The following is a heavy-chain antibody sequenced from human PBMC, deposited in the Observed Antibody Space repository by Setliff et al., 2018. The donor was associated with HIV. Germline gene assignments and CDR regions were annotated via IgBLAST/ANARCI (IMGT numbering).Heavy chain of an antibody. CDR3: AIHFDTSGHYSPIDS. V-gene: IGHV6-1*01. Sequence: PSLTCAISGDSVSSNSATWNWIRQSPSRGLEWLGETYYRSKWYNNYAVSVKGRMILNPDTSKNQFSLQMISLRAEDTAVYYCAIHFDTSGHYSPIDSWGQGTLVTVSS. J-gene: IGHJ4*02. CDR2: TYYRSKWYN. D-gene: IGHD3-22*01. CDR1: GDSVSSNSAT.